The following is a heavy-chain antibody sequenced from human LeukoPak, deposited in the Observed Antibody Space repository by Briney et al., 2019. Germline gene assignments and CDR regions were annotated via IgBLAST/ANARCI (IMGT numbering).Heavy chain of an antibody. V-gene: IGHV4-34*01. J-gene: IGHJ1*01. CDR3: ARGPYYGSGSPFQH. Sequence: SETLSLTCAVYGGSFSGYYWSWIRQPPGKGLEWIGEINHSGSTNYNPSLKSRVTISVDTSKNQFSLKLSSVTAADTAVYYCARGPYYGSGSPFQHWGQGTLVRVSS. CDR2: INHSGST. CDR1: GGSFSGYY. D-gene: IGHD3-10*01.